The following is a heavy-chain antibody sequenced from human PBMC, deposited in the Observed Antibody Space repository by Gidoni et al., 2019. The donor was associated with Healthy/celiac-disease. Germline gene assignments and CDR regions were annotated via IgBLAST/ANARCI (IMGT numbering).Heavy chain of an antibody. V-gene: IGHV3-21*01. CDR3: ARDPMYYYDSSGSDY. D-gene: IGHD3-22*01. CDR1: GFTFSSYS. Sequence: EVQLVESGGGLVKPGGSLRLSCAASGFTFSSYSMNWVRQAPGKGLEWVSSISSSSSYIYYADSVKGRFTISRDNAKNSLYLQMNSLRAEDTAVYYCARDPMYYYDSSGSDYWGQGTLVTVSS. CDR2: ISSSSSYI. J-gene: IGHJ4*02.